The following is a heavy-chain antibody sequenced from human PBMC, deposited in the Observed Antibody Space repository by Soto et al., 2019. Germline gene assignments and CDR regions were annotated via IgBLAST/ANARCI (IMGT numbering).Heavy chain of an antibody. CDR2: INHSGST. Sequence: QVQLQQWGAGLLKPSETLSLTCAVSGGSFSGYSWSWIRQSPGKGLEWIGEINHSGSTYYDPSLKSRFSTSVDTSKNQFSLKITSVTAADTAFYYGARNRAFDIWGQGTMVTVSS. CDR1: GGSFSGYS. CDR3: ARNRAFDI. V-gene: IGHV4-34*01. J-gene: IGHJ3*02.